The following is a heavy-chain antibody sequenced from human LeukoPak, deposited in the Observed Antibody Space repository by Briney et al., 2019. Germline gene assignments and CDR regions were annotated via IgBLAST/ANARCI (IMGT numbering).Heavy chain of an antibody. V-gene: IGHV3-23*01. CDR1: GFSFSTNG. Sequence: GGSLRLSCAASGFSFSTNGMTWVRQAPGKGLEWVSAISGSGGETFYADSVKGRFTISRDNSKNTLYLQMNSLRAEDTAVYYCAKDGLSGYGYFDYWGQGTLVTVSS. CDR3: AKDGLSGYGYFDY. CDR2: ISGSGGET. J-gene: IGHJ4*02. D-gene: IGHD5-12*01.